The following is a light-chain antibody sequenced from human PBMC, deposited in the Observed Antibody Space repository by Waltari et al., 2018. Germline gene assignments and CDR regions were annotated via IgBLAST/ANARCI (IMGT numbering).Light chain of an antibody. J-gene: IGKJ1*01. CDR3: QQYKDLPRT. V-gene: IGKV1-33*01. Sequence: DIQMTQSPFPVSASVGDSVSITCQASQDIRNYLRWYQQKPVKAPKLLTYDAFNLQTGVPSRFSGSASGTDFTFTISSLQPEDIATYYCQQYKDLPRTFGQGTKVEVK. CDR1: QDIRNY. CDR2: DAF.